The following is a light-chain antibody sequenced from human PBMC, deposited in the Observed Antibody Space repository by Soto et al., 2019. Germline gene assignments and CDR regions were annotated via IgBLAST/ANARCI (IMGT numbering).Light chain of an antibody. J-gene: IGKJ1*01. CDR3: LQASTFTRT. CDR1: QSVSSGA. Sequence: TMMTQSPDTLSVSLVERATLSCIPSQSVSSGAFAWYRQKPGQAPGLLIQTASTLVRETPSRFSGSGSGTDFLLTINNLQPEDFATYYCLQASTFTRTFGQGTKVDIK. V-gene: IGKV3-15*01. CDR2: TAS.